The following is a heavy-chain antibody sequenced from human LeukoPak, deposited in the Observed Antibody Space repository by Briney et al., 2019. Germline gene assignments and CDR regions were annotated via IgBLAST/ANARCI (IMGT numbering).Heavy chain of an antibody. CDR3: ARTTEGYCSSASCFGFSYSYYMDV. Sequence: SETLSLTCTVSGYSISSGYYWGWIRQPPGKGLEWIGSIYHSGSTYYNPSLKSRVTISVDTSKNQFSLKLSSVTAADTAVYYCARTTEGYCSSASCFGFSYSYYMDVWGKGTTVTISS. J-gene: IGHJ6*03. CDR1: GYSISSGYY. V-gene: IGHV4-38-2*02. CDR2: IYHSGST. D-gene: IGHD2-2*01.